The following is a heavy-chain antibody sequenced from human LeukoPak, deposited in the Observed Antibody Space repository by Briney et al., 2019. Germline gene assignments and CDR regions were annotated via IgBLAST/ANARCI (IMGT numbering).Heavy chain of an antibody. CDR2: IKQDGSEK. V-gene: IGHV3-7*03. Sequence: GGSLRLSCAASGFTFSSYWMSWVRQAPGKGLEWVANIKQDGSEKYYVDSVKGRFTISRDNSKNTLYVQMNSLRAGDTAVYYCAKLVTGRPSGYMDVWGKGTTVTVSS. J-gene: IGHJ6*03. D-gene: IGHD6-6*01. CDR1: GFTFSSYW. CDR3: AKLVTGRPSGYMDV.